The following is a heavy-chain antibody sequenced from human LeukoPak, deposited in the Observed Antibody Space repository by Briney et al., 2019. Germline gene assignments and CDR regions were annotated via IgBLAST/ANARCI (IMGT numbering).Heavy chain of an antibody. V-gene: IGHV4-59*08. CDR3: ARQSYTAYYYYGMDV. CDR2: IYYSGST. Sequence: SETLSLTCTVSGGSISSYYWSWIRQSPGKGLEWIGYIYYSGSTNYNPSLKSRVTISVDTSKNQFSLRLSSVTAADTAVYYCARQSYTAYYYYGMDVWGQGTTVTVSS. D-gene: IGHD3-10*01. CDR1: GGSISSYY. J-gene: IGHJ6*02.